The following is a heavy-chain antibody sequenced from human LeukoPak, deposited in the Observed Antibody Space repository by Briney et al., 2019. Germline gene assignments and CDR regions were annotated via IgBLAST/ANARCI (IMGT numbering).Heavy chain of an antibody. Sequence: SETLSLTCAVYGGSFSGYYWSWIRQPPGKGLEWIGEINHSGSTNYNPSLKSRVTISVDTSKNQFSLKLSSVTAADTAVYYCARGPRYYYDSSGYYFWGQGTLVAVSS. D-gene: IGHD3-22*01. V-gene: IGHV4-34*01. J-gene: IGHJ4*02. CDR2: INHSGST. CDR3: ARGPRYYYDSSGYYF. CDR1: GGSFSGYY.